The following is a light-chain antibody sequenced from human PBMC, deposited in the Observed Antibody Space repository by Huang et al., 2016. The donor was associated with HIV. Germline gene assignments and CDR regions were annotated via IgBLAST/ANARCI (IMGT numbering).Light chain of an antibody. CDR2: LGS. J-gene: IGKJ4*01. CDR3: MQALQTPLT. CDR1: QSLLQSNGYNY. V-gene: IGKV2-28*01. Sequence: DIVMTQSPLSLPVTPGEPASISCRSSQSLLQSNGYNYLDWYLQKPGQSPQLLIYLGSNRASRVPDRFSGSGSGTDFTLKISRVEAEDVGVYYCMQALQTPLTFGGGTKLEIK.